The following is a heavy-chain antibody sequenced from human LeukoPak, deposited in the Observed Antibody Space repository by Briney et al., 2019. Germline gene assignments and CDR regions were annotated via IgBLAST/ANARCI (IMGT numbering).Heavy chain of an antibody. CDR1: GYTLTELS. D-gene: IGHD6-13*01. V-gene: IGHV1-24*01. CDR3: ATCSSSWPLDFDY. CDR2: FDPEDGET. Sequence: ASVKVSCKVSGYTLTELSIHWVRQAPGKGLEWMGGFDPEDGETIYAQKFQGRVTMTEDTSTDTAYMELSSLRSEDTAVYYCATCSSSWPLDFDYWGQGTLVTVSS. J-gene: IGHJ4*02.